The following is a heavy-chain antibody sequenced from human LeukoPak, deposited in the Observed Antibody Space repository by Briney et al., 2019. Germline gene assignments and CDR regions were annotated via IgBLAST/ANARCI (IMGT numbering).Heavy chain of an antibody. D-gene: IGHD1-26*01. J-gene: IGHJ4*02. CDR2: INTDGGDT. CDR1: GFTFGSYW. V-gene: IGHV3-74*01. CDR3: ARDEKIVGASGQDY. Sequence: GGSLRLSCAASGFTFGSYWMHWVRQAPGKGLVWVSRINTDGGDTIYADSVKGRFTISRDNAKNTLFLQMNSLRAEDTAVYYCARDEKIVGASGQDYWAQGTLVTVSS.